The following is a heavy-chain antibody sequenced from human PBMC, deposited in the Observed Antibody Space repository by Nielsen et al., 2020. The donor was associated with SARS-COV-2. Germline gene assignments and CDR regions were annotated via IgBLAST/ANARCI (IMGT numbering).Heavy chain of an antibody. CDR2: IYYSGST. V-gene: IGHV4-59*08. D-gene: IGHD3-3*01. CDR1: GGSISSYY. J-gene: IGHJ4*02. Sequence: SETLSLTCTVSGGSISSYYWSWIRQPPGKGLEWIGYIYYSGSTNYNPSLKSRVTISVDTSKNQFSLKLSSVTAADTAVYYCARGVLEWVGYYFDYWGQGTLVTVSS. CDR3: ARGVLEWVGYYFDY.